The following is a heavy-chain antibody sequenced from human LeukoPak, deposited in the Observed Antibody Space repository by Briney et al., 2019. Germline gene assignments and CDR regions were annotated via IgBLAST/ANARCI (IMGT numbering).Heavy chain of an antibody. CDR3: ARVRDYYDSSGDGWYFDL. D-gene: IGHD3-22*01. Sequence: SVKVSCKASGGTFSSYAISWVRQAPGQGLEWMGGIIPIFGTANYAQKYQGRVTITADESTSTAYMELSSLRSEDTAVYYCARVRDYYDSSGDGWYFDLLGRGTLVTVSS. CDR2: IIPIFGTA. V-gene: IGHV1-69*13. J-gene: IGHJ2*01. CDR1: GGTFSSYA.